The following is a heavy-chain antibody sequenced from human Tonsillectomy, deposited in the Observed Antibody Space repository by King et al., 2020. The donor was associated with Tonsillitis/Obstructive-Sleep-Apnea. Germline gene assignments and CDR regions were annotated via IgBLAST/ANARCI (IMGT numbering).Heavy chain of an antibody. D-gene: IGHD4-23*01. Sequence: QLVQSGAEVKKPGASVKVSCKASGYTFTSFGISWVRQAPGQGLEWVGWISHYNGNTNHAQKFQGRVTMTTDTSTSTAYMGLRSLRSDDTAGYYCARVGGNRHDAFDIWGQGTMVTVSS. CDR2: ISHYNGNT. CDR1: GYTFTSFG. CDR3: ARVGGNRHDAFDI. J-gene: IGHJ3*02. V-gene: IGHV1-18*01.